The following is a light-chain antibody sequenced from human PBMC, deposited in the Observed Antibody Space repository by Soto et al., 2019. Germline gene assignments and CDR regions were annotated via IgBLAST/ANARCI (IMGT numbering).Light chain of an antibody. CDR1: QGISSY. CDR2: VAS. J-gene: IGKJ2*01. CDR3: QQLNTYPYT. Sequence: IQLTQSPSSLSASVGDRVTITCRASQGISSYLAWYQQKLGKAPKLLIYVASTLHTGVPSRFSGSGSGAHFTLTISSLQPEDFGTYYCQQLNTYPYTFGQGTKLEI. V-gene: IGKV1-9*01.